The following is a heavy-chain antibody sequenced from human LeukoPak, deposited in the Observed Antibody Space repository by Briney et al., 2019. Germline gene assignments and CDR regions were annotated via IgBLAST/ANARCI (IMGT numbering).Heavy chain of an antibody. CDR1: GFTVSNNY. D-gene: IGHD4-17*01. CDR2: ISSDSAYL. J-gene: IGHJ4*02. CDR3: ARGRGDYRVTPPEY. Sequence: GGSLRLSCVASGFTVSNNYMSWVRQAPGKGLEWVSSISSDSAYLYYAESLRGRFTISRDNAKNSLYLQMNSLRADDTAVYYCARGRGDYRVTPPEYWGQGTLVTVSS. V-gene: IGHV3-21*01.